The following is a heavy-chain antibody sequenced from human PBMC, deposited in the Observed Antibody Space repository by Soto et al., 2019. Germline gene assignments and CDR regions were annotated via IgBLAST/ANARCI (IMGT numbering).Heavy chain of an antibody. CDR1: GYTFTGYY. J-gene: IGHJ4*02. CDR2: INPNSGGT. CDR3: ARQVTYYDSSGYSYFDY. Sequence: ASVKVSCKASGYTFTGYYMHWVRQAPGQGLEWMGWINPNSGGTNYAQKFQGWVTMTRDTSISTAYMELSRLRSDDTAVYYCARQVTYYDSSGYSYFDYWGQGTLVTVSS. V-gene: IGHV1-2*04. D-gene: IGHD3-22*01.